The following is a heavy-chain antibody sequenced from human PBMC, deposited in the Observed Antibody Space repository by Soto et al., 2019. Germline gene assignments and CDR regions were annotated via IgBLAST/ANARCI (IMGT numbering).Heavy chain of an antibody. CDR1: GYSFTSYW. V-gene: IGHV5-10-1*01. CDR2: IDPSDSYT. J-gene: IGHJ4*02. D-gene: IGHD3-22*01. Sequence: GESLKISCKGSGYSFTSYWISWVRQMPGKGLEWMGRIDPSDSYTNYSPSLQGHVTISADKSISTAYLQWSSLKASDTAMYYCARANYDSSGYYYYWGQGTLVTVSS. CDR3: ARANYDSSGYYYY.